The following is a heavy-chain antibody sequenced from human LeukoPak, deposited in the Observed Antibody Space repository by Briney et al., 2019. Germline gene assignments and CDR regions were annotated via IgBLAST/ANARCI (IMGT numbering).Heavy chain of an antibody. D-gene: IGHD3-22*01. V-gene: IGHV3-23*01. CDR3: AIMHGYYDGSGYWVQ. J-gene: IGHJ4*02. Sequence: GGSLRLSCAASGFTFSSYGMSWVRQAPGKGLEWVSFITTSGATTSYADSVKGRFNISRDNPRNTLYMQMNSLRDEDTALYYCAIMHGYYDGSGYWVQWGQGTLVTVSS. CDR1: GFTFSSYG. CDR2: ITTSGATT.